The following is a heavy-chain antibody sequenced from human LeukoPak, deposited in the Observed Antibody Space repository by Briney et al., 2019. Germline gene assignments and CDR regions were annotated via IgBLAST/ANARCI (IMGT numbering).Heavy chain of an antibody. D-gene: IGHD2-2*01. CDR3: AKDGDEDIVVVPAATHTFDY. CDR1: GLTFSSYG. Sequence: GGSLRLSCAASGLTFSSYGMHWVRQAPGKGLEWVAVISYDGSNKYYADSVKGRFTISRDNSKNTLYLQMNSLRAEDTAVYYCAKDGDEDIVVVPAATHTFDYWGQGTLVTVSS. J-gene: IGHJ4*02. V-gene: IGHV3-30*18. CDR2: ISYDGSNK.